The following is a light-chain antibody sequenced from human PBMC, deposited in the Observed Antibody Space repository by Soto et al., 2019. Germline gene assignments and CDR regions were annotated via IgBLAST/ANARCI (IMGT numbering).Light chain of an antibody. CDR3: ASYTSSSIYV. CDR2: EVR. V-gene: IGLV2-14*01. Sequence: VLTQPASVSGSPGQSITISCTGTSSDVTGYNYVYWYQQHPGKAPKLIIFEVRNRPSGISNRFSGSKSANTAFLTISGLQAEDEADYYCASYTSSSIYVFGTGTKVTVL. J-gene: IGLJ1*01. CDR1: SSDVTGYNY.